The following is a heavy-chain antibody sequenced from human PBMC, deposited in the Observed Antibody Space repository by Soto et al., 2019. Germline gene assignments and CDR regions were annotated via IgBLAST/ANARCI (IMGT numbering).Heavy chain of an antibody. CDR1: GYTFTSYY. CDR3: ARGSAADIVVVPASHYYYYGMDV. J-gene: IGHJ6*02. D-gene: IGHD2-2*01. CDR2: INPSGGST. V-gene: IGHV1-46*01. Sequence: QVQLVQSGAEVKKPGASVKVSCKASGYTFTSYYMHWVRQAPGQGLEWMGIINPSGGSTSYAQKVQGRVIMTRDTSTSTVYMELSSLRSEDTAVYYCARGSAADIVVVPASHYYYYGMDVWGQGTTVTVSS.